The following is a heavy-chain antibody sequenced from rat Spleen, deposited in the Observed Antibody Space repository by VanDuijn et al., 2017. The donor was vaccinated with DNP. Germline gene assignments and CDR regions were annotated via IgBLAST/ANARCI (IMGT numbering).Heavy chain of an antibody. CDR3: TTGYNIGTTRFAY. D-gene: IGHD1-5*01. V-gene: IGHV5S10*01. Sequence: EVQLVESGGGLVQPGRSLKLSCAASGFIFNDYGMAWVRQTPKKGLEWVATIVYDGSSTYYQDSVRGRFTISSDYARSTLYLQMDSLRSEDTATYYCTTGYNIGTTRFAYWGQGTLVTVSS. CDR2: IVYDGSST. CDR1: GFIFNDYG. J-gene: IGHJ3*01.